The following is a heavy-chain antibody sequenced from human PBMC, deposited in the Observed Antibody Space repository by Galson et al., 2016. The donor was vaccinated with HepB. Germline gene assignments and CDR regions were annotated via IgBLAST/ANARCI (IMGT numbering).Heavy chain of an antibody. V-gene: IGHV3-21*01. Sequence: SLRLSCAASGFTFSSYSMNWVRQAPGKGPEWVSSISSGSSYIFYADSVKGRFTISSDNAKNSLYLQMNSLRAEDTAVYYCARDASSTGYFGGTTDDYWGQGTLVAVSS. CDR3: ARDASSTGYFGGTTDDY. CDR1: GFTFSSYS. J-gene: IGHJ4*02. CDR2: ISSGSSYI. D-gene: IGHD3-22*01.